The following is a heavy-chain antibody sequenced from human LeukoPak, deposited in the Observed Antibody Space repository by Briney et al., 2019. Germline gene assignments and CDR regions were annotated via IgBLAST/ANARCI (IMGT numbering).Heavy chain of an antibody. CDR2: IYSDNT. Sequence: GGSLRLSCAASGFTFSNFGMTWVRQAPGKGLEWVSFIYSDNTHYSDSVKGRFTIPRDNSKNTLYLQMNSLRAEDTAVYYCARRAGAYSHPYDYWGQGTLVTVSS. CDR3: ARRAGAYSHPYDY. CDR1: GFTFSNFG. J-gene: IGHJ4*02. V-gene: IGHV3-53*01. D-gene: IGHD4/OR15-4a*01.